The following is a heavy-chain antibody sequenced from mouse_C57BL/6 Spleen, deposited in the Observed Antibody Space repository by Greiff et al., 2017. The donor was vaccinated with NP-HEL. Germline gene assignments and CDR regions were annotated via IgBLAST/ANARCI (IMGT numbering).Heavy chain of an antibody. D-gene: IGHD2-5*01. Sequence: VQLQQSGPELVKPGASVKIPCKASGYTFTDYNMDWVKQSHGKSLEWIGDINPNNGGTIYNQKFKGKATLTVDKSSSTAYMELRSLTSEDTAVYYCARKGESKYKAWFVYWGQGRLGTVSA. CDR1: GYTFTDYN. CDR3: ARKGESKYKAWFVY. J-gene: IGHJ3*01. CDR2: INPNNGGT. V-gene: IGHV1-18*01.